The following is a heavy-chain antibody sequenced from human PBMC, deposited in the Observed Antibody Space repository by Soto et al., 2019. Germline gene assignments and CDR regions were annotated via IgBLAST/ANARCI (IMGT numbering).Heavy chain of an antibody. Sequence: LSCAAAGFTFSSYAMSWVRQAPGKGLECVSAISGSGGSTYYADSVKGRFTISRDNSKNTLYLQINSLRAEDTAVYYCAKETLVVVNEMTYYFDCWGQGTLVTVSS. D-gene: IGHD3-22*01. CDR1: GFTFSSYA. V-gene: IGHV3-23*01. CDR2: ISGSGGST. CDR3: AKETLVVVNEMTYYFDC. J-gene: IGHJ4*02.